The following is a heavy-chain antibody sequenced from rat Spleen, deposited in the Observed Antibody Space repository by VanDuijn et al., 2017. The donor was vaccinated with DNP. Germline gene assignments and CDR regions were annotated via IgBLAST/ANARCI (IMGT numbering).Heavy chain of an antibody. CDR3: AKDAFDY. Sequence: EVQLVESGGGLVQPGRSLKLSCAASGFTFSDYYMAWVRQAPTKGLEWVASISFDGGGTYYRDSVKGRFTISRDNGKSTLYLQMESLRSEDTATYYCAKDAFDYWGQGVMVTVSS. V-gene: IGHV5-20*01. CDR1: GFTFSDYY. J-gene: IGHJ2*01. CDR2: ISFDGGGT.